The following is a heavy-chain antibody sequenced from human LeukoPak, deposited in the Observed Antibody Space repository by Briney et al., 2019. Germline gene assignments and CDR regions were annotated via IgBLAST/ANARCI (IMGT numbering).Heavy chain of an antibody. J-gene: IGHJ6*02. CDR2: INPSGGST. CDR1: GYTFTSYY. CDR3: ARGMGATSSYYYYYGMDV. V-gene: IGHV1-46*01. Sequence: GASVKVSCKASGYTFTSYYMDWVRQAPGQGLEWMGIINPSGGSTSYAQKFQGRVTMTRDTSTSTVYMELSSLRSEDTAVYYCARGMGATSSYYYYYGMDVWGQGTTVTVSS. D-gene: IGHD1-26*01.